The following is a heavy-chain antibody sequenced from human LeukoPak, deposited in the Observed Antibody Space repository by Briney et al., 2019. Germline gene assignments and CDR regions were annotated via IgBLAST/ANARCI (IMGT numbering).Heavy chain of an antibody. D-gene: IGHD3-22*01. J-gene: IGHJ4*02. CDR1: GFTFSSYA. CDR2: ISGSGGST. CDR3: ALYDSSGYYSR. V-gene: IGHV3-23*01. Sequence: GGSLRLSCAASGFTFSSYAMSWVRQAPGKGLEWVSAISGSGGSTYYADSVKGRFTISRDNSKNTLYLQMNSLRAEATAVYYCALYDSSGYYSRWGQGTLVTVSS.